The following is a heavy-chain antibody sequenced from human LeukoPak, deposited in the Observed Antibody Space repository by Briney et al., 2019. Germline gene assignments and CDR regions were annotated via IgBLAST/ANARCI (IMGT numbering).Heavy chain of an antibody. CDR1: GYSFTGYY. Sequence: GASVKVSCKTSGYSFTGYYIHWVRQAPGQGLEWMGWINPNSGGTNYAQKFQGRVALSRDTSISTAYMELSSLTSDDTAMYFCARDTNRDGYNRFDYWGQGTLVTVSS. CDR3: ARDTNRDGYNRFDY. V-gene: IGHV1-2*02. CDR2: INPNSGGT. D-gene: IGHD5-24*01. J-gene: IGHJ4*02.